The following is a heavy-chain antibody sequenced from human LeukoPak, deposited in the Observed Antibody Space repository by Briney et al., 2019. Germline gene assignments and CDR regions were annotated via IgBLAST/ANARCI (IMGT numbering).Heavy chain of an antibody. CDR1: GFTFSSYG. Sequence: GGSLRLSCAASGFTFSSYGMHWVRQAPGKGLEWVAGISYDGSNKYYADSVKGRFTISRDNSKNTLYLQMNSLRAEDTAVYYCAKVRGLPPSWGFDYWGQGTLVTVSS. D-gene: IGHD2-2*01. J-gene: IGHJ4*02. CDR2: ISYDGSNK. V-gene: IGHV3-30*18. CDR3: AKVRGLPPSWGFDY.